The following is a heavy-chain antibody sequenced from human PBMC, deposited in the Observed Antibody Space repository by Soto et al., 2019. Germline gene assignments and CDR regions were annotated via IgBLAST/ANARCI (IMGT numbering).Heavy chain of an antibody. CDR3: ARDGPAFSGSYYLY. V-gene: IGHV4-38-2*02. J-gene: IGHJ4*02. CDR2: IYHSGST. Sequence: XETLCLTCAVSGYSISSGYYWCCIRQPPGKGLEWIGSIYHSGSTYYNPSLKSRVTISVDTSKNQFSLKLSSVTAADTAVYYCARDGPAFSGSYYLYWGQGTLVTVSS. D-gene: IGHD1-26*01. CDR1: GYSISSGYY.